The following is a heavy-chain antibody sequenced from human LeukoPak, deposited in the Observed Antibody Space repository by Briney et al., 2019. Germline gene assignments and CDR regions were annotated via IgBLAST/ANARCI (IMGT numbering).Heavy chain of an antibody. J-gene: IGHJ4*02. Sequence: AGGSLRLSCAASGFTLNNYALSWVRQAPGKGLEWVSGISGSGGDTYYADSVKGRFTISRDISMNTLYLQMSSLRVEDTAVYYCAKGPKLGDGFHCDYWGQGTLVTVSS. D-gene: IGHD5-24*01. CDR1: GFTLNNYA. V-gene: IGHV3-23*01. CDR3: AKGPKLGDGFHCDY. CDR2: ISGSGGDT.